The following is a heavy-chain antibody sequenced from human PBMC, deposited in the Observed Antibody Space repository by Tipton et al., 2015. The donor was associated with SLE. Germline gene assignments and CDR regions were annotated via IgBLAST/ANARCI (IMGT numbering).Heavy chain of an antibody. V-gene: IGHV3-21*01. CDR2: ISSSSSYI. D-gene: IGHD5-12*01. Sequence: GSLRLSCAASGFTFSSYSMNWVRQAPGKGLEWVSSISSSSSYIYYADSVKGRFTISRDNAKNSLYLQMNSLRAEDTAVYYCARGCSGYDWDIGDYWGQGTLVTVSS. J-gene: IGHJ4*02. CDR3: ARGCSGYDWDIGDY. CDR1: GFTFSSYS.